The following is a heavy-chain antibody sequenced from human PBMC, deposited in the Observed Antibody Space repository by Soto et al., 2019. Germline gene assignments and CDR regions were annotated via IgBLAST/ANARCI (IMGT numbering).Heavy chain of an antibody. CDR1: GFTFSSYA. Sequence: GGSLRLSCAASGFTFSSYAMSGVRQAPGKGLEWVSAISGSGGSTYYADSVKGRFTISRDNSKNTLYLQMNSLRAEDTAVYYCAKVGPNSSGWYWNFDYWGQGTLVTVSS. D-gene: IGHD6-19*01. V-gene: IGHV3-23*01. J-gene: IGHJ4*02. CDR2: ISGSGGST. CDR3: AKVGPNSSGWYWNFDY.